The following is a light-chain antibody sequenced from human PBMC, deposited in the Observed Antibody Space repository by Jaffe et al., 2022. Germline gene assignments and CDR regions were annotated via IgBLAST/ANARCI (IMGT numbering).Light chain of an antibody. V-gene: IGLV2-14*03. CDR2: DVS. Sequence: QSALTQPASVSGSPGQSITISCTGTSSDIGGYNYVSWYQQHPGKAPKLIIYDVSNRPSGVSSRFSGSKSGNTASLTISGLQAEDEADYHCSSYTSSSTLNWVFGGGTKLTVL. CDR3: SSYTSSSTLNWV. J-gene: IGLJ3*02. CDR1: SSDIGGYNY.